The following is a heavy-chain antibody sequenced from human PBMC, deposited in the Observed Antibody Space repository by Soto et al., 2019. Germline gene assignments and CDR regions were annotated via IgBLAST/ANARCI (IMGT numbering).Heavy chain of an antibody. Sequence: GGSLRLFCTFSGFTSDDFALTWVRQAPGEGLEWLGLVRSKTYDGAAEYAASVKGRFTISRDESTSTAFLQKNRLKTEDTAVYYCTRDGDFYGFDVWGQGTTVTVSS. D-gene: IGHD3-3*01. CDR1: GFTSDDFA. V-gene: IGHV3-49*04. J-gene: IGHJ6*02. CDR2: VRSKTYDGAA. CDR3: TRDGDFYGFDV.